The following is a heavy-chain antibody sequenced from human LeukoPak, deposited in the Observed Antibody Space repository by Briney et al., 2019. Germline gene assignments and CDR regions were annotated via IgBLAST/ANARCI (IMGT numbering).Heavy chain of an antibody. Sequence: GGSLRLSCAASGFIFSTYGMHWVRQAPGKGLEWVAVIWYDGTNKYYADSVKGRFTISRDNSKNTMYLQMNSLRAEDTAMYYCARDGVLLWFGELSNAFDIWGQGTMVTVSS. CDR1: GFIFSTYG. V-gene: IGHV3-33*01. D-gene: IGHD3-10*01. J-gene: IGHJ3*02. CDR3: ARDGVLLWFGELSNAFDI. CDR2: IWYDGTNK.